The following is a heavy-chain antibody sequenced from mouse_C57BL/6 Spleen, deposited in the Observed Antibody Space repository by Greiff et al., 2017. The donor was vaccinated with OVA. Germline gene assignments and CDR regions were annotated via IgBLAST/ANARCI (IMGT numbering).Heavy chain of an antibody. CDR2: IYRGDGDT. D-gene: IGHD1-1*01. V-gene: IGHV1-80*01. J-gene: IGHJ2*01. CDR1: GYAFSSYW. Sequence: VQLQQSGAELVKPGASVKLSCKASGYAFSSYWLNWVKQRPGKGLEGIGQIYRGDGDTNYNGTLKGKATLTADKSSSTAYMKLRSLTSEDSAVDSCAPVTTTVVAPGDDWGQGTTLTVSA. CDR3: APVTTTVVAPGDD.